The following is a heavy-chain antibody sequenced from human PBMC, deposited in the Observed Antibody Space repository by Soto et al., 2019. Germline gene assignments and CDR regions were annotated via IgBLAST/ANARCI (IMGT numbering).Heavy chain of an antibody. J-gene: IGHJ5*02. CDR2: IIPIFGTA. CDR3: ARFAGDLTGYYRAWFDP. CDR1: GGTFSSYA. D-gene: IGHD3-9*01. Sequence: ASVKVSCKASGGTFSSYAISWVRQAPGQWLEWMGGIIPIFGTANYAQKFQGRVTITADESTSTAYMELSSLRSEDTAVYYCARFAGDLTGYYRAWFDPWGQGTLVTVSS. V-gene: IGHV1-69*13.